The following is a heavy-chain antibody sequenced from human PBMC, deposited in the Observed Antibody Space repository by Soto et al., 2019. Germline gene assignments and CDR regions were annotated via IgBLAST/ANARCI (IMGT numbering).Heavy chain of an antibody. CDR3: GRSLESESGDDAFDL. V-gene: IGHV3-48*03. D-gene: IGHD3-3*01. CDR2: ISTSGRNI. CDR1: GFIFSDYD. J-gene: IGHJ3*01. Sequence: GGSLRLSCAAVGFIFSDYDMNWVRQAPGKGLEWISYISTSGRNIYYADSVKGRFSIYRDNTEKSLYLQMNSLRDDDTAVYYCGRSLESESGDDAFDLWGQGTMVTVSS.